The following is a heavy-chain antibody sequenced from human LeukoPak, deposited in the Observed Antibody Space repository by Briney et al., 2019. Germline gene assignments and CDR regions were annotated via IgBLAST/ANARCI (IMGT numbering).Heavy chain of an antibody. CDR1: GYTLTELS. J-gene: IGHJ3*02. D-gene: IGHD2-2*01. V-gene: IGHV1-24*01. CDR2: FDPEDGET. Sequence: ASVKVSCKVSGYTLTELSMHWVRQAPGKGLEWMGGFDPEDGETIYAQKFQGRVTITTDESTSTAYMELSSLRSEDTAVYYCAREGIVVVPAAYAFDIWGQGTMVTVSS. CDR3: AREGIVVVPAAYAFDI.